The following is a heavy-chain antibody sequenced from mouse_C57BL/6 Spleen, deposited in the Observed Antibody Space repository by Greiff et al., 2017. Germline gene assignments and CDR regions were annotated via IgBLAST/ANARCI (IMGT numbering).Heavy chain of an antibody. CDR1: GYTFTDYE. J-gene: IGHJ3*01. D-gene: IGHD2-1*01. V-gene: IGHV1-15*01. CDR2: IDPETGGT. CDR3: TRGDGNYGAWFAY. Sequence: QVQLQQSGAELVRPGASVTLSCKASGYTFTDYEMHWVKQTPVHGLEWIGAIDPETGGTAYNQKFKGKAILTADKSSSTAYMELRSLTSEDSAVYYGTRGDGNYGAWFAYWGQGTLVTVSA.